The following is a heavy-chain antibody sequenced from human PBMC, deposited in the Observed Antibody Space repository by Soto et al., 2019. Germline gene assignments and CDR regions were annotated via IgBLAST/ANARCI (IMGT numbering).Heavy chain of an antibody. D-gene: IGHD1-1*01. V-gene: IGHV3-23*01. CDR3: AKAAVNWNDADAFDI. J-gene: IGHJ3*02. CDR1: GFTFSNYA. Sequence: GGSLRLSCAASGFTFSNYAMSWVRQAPGKGLEWVSAISRGGDNTYYADSVKGRFTISRDNSKNTLCLQMNSLRAEDTAVYYCAKAAVNWNDADAFDIWGQGTMVTVSS. CDR2: ISRGGDNT.